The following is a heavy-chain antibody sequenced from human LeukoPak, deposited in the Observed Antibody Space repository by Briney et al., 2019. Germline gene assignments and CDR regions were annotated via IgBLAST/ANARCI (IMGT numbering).Heavy chain of an antibody. Sequence: GGSLRLSCEASGFTFSDSAMSWVRQASGRGLEWVSLISASGGNSYYADSVKGRFTISRDNSKNTLYLQMNSLRAEDTAVYYCAKDHPPNFGYYYGMDVWGQGTTVTVSS. CDR3: AKDHPPNFGYYYGMDV. CDR1: GFTFSDSA. D-gene: IGHD1-1*01. V-gene: IGHV3-23*01. J-gene: IGHJ6*02. CDR2: ISASGGNS.